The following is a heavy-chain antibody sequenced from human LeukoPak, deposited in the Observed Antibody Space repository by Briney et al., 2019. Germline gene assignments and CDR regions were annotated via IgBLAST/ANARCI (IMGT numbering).Heavy chain of an antibody. CDR2: ISSSGSTI. Sequence: PGGSLRLSCAASGFTFSDYYMSWIRQAPGKGLEWVSYISSSGSTIYYANSVKGRFTISRDNSKNTLYLQMNSLRAEDTAVYYCASFYYDSSVPLSVDYWGQGTLVTVSS. CDR1: GFTFSDYY. CDR3: ASFYYDSSVPLSVDY. V-gene: IGHV3-11*04. D-gene: IGHD3-22*01. J-gene: IGHJ4*02.